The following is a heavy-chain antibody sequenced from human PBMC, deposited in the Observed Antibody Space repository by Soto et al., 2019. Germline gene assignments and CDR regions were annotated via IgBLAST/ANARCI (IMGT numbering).Heavy chain of an antibody. CDR2: ISGSGGST. CDR3: AKSQARSPTSHIYCSGGSCYSWYFDY. Sequence: GGSLRLSCAASGFTFSSYAMSWVRQAPGKGLEWVSAISGSGGSTYYADSVKGRFTISRDNSKNTLYMKMNSLRAEDTAVYYCAKSQARSPTSHIYCSGGSCYSWYFDYWGQGTLVTVSS. D-gene: IGHD2-15*01. V-gene: IGHV3-23*01. J-gene: IGHJ4*02. CDR1: GFTFSSYA.